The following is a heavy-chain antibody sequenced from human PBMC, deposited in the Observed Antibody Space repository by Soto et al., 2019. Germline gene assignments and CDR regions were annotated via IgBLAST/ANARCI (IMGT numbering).Heavy chain of an antibody. D-gene: IGHD2-2*01. Sequence: SETLSLTCAVYGGSFSDYYWTWIRQSPERGLEWVGEINLNGYTKYSPSLQSRVTLSVDTTKKQVSLRLSSVTAADTAVYHCARGYCSSTSCPKYYYYGMDVWGQGTTVTVSS. CDR1: GGSFSDYY. CDR2: INLNGYT. CDR3: ARGYCSSTSCPKYYYYGMDV. V-gene: IGHV4-34*01. J-gene: IGHJ6*02.